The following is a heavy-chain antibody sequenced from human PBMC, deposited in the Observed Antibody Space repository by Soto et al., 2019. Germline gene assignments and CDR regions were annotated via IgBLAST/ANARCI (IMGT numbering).Heavy chain of an antibody. CDR3: ARGGAVVVPGAVDRHNWFDP. D-gene: IGHD2-2*01. V-gene: IGHV1-69*02. CDR1: GGTFSSYS. Sequence: QVQLVQSGAEVKKPGSSVKVSCEASGGTFSSYSFSWVRQAPGQGLEWMGRVIPILGMANYAQKFQGRVTIAADKATRPVDRGMGGLRSEDTAVYYCARGGAVVVPGAVDRHNWFDPWGQGTLVTVSS. J-gene: IGHJ5*02. CDR2: VIPILGMA.